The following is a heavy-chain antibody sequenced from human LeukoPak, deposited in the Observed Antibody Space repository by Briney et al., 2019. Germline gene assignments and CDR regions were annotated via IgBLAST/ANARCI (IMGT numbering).Heavy chain of an antibody. V-gene: IGHV4-30-4*01. CDR1: GGSISSGDYY. J-gene: IGHJ4*02. Sequence: SETLSLTCTDSGGSISSGDYYWSWIRQPPGKGLEWIGYIYYSGSTYYNPSLKSRVTISVDTSKNQFSLKLSSVTAADTAVYYCARGESYTALFDYWGQGTLVTVSS. D-gene: IGHD2-2*02. CDR3: ARGESYTALFDY. CDR2: IYYSGST.